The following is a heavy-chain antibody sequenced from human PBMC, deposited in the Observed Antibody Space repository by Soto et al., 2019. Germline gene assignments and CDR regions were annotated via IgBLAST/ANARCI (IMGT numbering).Heavy chain of an antibody. V-gene: IGHV4-34*01. J-gene: IGHJ4*02. D-gene: IGHD3-22*01. Sequence: QVQLQQWGAGLLKPSETLSLTCAVYGGSLSGYYWSWIRQPPGKGLEWIGEINHSGSTNYNPSLKSRVTISVDTSKNQFSLKLSSVTAADTAVYYCARAGSDYDSSGYYLGFPEAPDYWGQGTLVTVSS. CDR2: INHSGST. CDR3: ARAGSDYDSSGYYLGFPEAPDY. CDR1: GGSLSGYY.